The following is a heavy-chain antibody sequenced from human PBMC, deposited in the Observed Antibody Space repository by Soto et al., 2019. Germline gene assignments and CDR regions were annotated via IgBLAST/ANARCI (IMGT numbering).Heavy chain of an antibody. J-gene: IGHJ3*02. Sequence: SETLSLTCTVSGGSISSYYWSWIRQPPGKGLEWIGYIYYSGSTNYNPSLKSRVTISVDTSKNQFSLKLSSVTAADTAVYYCARWDMVRGVGHAFDIWGQGTMVTVSS. V-gene: IGHV4-59*01. D-gene: IGHD3-10*01. CDR2: IYYSGST. CDR3: ARWDMVRGVGHAFDI. CDR1: GGSISSYY.